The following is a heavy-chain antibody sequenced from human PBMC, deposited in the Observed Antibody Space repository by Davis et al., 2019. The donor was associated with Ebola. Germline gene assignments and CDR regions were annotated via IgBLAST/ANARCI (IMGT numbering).Heavy chain of an antibody. D-gene: IGHD6-13*01. CDR3: ARPTYRYSSYLSGYVDY. J-gene: IGHJ4*02. V-gene: IGHV3-23*01. CDR1: GFTFGTSA. CDR2: ISINGGRI. Sequence: GESLKISCAASGFTFGTSAMSWFRQAPGKGPEWVSSISINGGRIFYAASVKGRFTISRDNSMDTLYLQMNSLRAEDTAVYYCARPTYRYSSYLSGYVDYWGQGTLVTVSS.